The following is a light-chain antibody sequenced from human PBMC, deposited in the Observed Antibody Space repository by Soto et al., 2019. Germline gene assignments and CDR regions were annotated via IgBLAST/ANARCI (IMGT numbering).Light chain of an antibody. J-gene: IGLJ1*01. CDR3: SSNTISSTLEGV. CDR1: SSDVGGYNY. CDR2: DVS. V-gene: IGLV2-14*01. Sequence: QSVLTQPASVSGSPGQSITISCTGTSSDVGGYNYVSWYQQHPGNAPKVMIYDVSNRPSGVSNRFSGSKSGNTASLTISGLQAEDYTDYYCSSNTISSTLEGVFGTGTKVTVL.